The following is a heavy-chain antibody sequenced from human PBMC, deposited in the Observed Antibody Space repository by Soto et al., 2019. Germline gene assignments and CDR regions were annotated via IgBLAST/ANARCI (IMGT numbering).Heavy chain of an antibody. V-gene: IGHV1-8*01. CDR2: MNPNSGNT. Sequence: ASGKVSCKASGYTFTSYDINWVRQATGQGLEWMGWMNPNSGNTGYAQKFQGRVTMTRNTSISTAYMELSSLRSEDTAVYYCYNPYVDTAMVDDAFAIWGQGTMVTVSS. CDR1: GYTFTSYD. CDR3: YNPYVDTAMVDDAFAI. J-gene: IGHJ3*02. D-gene: IGHD5-18*01.